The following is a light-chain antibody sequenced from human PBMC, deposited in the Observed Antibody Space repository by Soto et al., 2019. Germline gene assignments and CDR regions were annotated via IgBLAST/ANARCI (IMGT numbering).Light chain of an antibody. CDR2: DVT. CDR1: SSDVGGYNY. J-gene: IGLJ1*01. Sequence: QSALPQPPSASGSPGQSVAISCTGTSSDVGGYNYVSWYQQYPGKAPKLMIYDVTKRPSGVPDRFSGSKSGNTASLTVSGLQAEDEADYYCSSYAGTHIVFGTGTKVTVL. CDR3: SSYAGTHIV. V-gene: IGLV2-8*01.